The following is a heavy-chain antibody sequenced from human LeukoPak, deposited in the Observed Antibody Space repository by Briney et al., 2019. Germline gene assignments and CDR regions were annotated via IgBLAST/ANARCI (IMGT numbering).Heavy chain of an antibody. CDR2: MNPNSGNT. J-gene: IGHJ6*02. V-gene: IGHV1-8*01. CDR3: ASLPYYFIAAAGTVNPGGMADV. Sequence: EASVTVSCKASGYTFTSYDINWVRQATGQGLEWMGWMNPNSGNTGYAQKFQGRVTMTRNTSISTAYMELSSLRSEDTAVYYCASLPYYFIAAAGTVNPGGMADVWGQGTTVTVSS. D-gene: IGHD6-13*01. CDR1: GYTFTSYD.